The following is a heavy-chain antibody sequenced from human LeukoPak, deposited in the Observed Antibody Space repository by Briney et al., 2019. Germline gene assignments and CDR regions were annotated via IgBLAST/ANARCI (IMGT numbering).Heavy chain of an antibody. J-gene: IGHJ6*03. CDR1: GYSISSGYY. Sequence: SETLSLTCTVSGYSISSGYYWGWIRQPPGKGLEWIGSIYHSGSTYYNPSLKSRVTISVDTSKNQFSLKLSSVTAADTAVYYCARDRSGSYGELYYYYMDVWGKGTTVTVSS. CDR2: IYHSGST. D-gene: IGHD5-18*01. CDR3: ARDRSGSYGELYYYYMDV. V-gene: IGHV4-38-2*02.